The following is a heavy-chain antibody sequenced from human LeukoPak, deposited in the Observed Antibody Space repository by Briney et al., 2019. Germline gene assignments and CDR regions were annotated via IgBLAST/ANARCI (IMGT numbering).Heavy chain of an antibody. CDR2: INAGNGNT. V-gene: IGHV1-3*01. CDR1: GYTFTSYA. D-gene: IGHD1-26*01. CDR3: ARDPGIIVGATTYFDY. J-gene: IGHJ4*02. Sequence: ASVMVSCKASGYTFTSYAMHWVRQAPGQRLEWMGWINAGNGNTKYSQKFQGRVTITRDTSASTAYMELSSLRSEDTAVYYCARDPGIIVGATTYFDYWGQGTLVTVSS.